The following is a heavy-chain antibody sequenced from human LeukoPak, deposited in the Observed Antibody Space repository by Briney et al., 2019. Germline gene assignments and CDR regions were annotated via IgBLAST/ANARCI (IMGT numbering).Heavy chain of an antibody. CDR2: IYYSGST. V-gene: IGHV4-61*01. CDR3: ARELPRLRYRSGGSCLGYFDY. D-gene: IGHD2-15*01. Sequence: PSETLSLTCAVSGGSVSSGSYYWSWIRQPPGKGLEWIGYIYYSGSTNYSPSLKSRVTISVDTSKNQFSLKLSSVAAADTAVYYCARELPRLRYRSGGSCLGYFDYWGQGTLVTVSS. CDR1: GGSVSSGSYY. J-gene: IGHJ4*02.